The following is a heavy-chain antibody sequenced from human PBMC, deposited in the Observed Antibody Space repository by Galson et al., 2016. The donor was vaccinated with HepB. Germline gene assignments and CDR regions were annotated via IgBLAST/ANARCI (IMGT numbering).Heavy chain of an antibody. Sequence: SLRLSCAASGFTFSSCGMSWVRQAPGKGLEWVSATGGSGASTYYVDSVKGRFTISRDNSKNTLYLQMNSLKTEDTAVYYCAKLAGYYGSGTLDYWGQGTLVTVSS. J-gene: IGHJ4*02. D-gene: IGHD3-10*01. V-gene: IGHV3-23*01. CDR1: GFTFSSCG. CDR2: TGGSGAST. CDR3: AKLAGYYGSGTLDY.